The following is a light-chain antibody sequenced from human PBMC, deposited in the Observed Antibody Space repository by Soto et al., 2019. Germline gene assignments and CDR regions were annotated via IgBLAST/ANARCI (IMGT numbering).Light chain of an antibody. Sequence: DIQLTQSPSFLSASVGDRVTITCRASQGISSYLAWFQQKPGRAPKLLVYAASTLQSGVPSRFSGSGSGTEFTLTISSLQPEDFATYYCQQRKDYPLTFGGGTKVENK. CDR3: QQRKDYPLT. J-gene: IGKJ4*01. V-gene: IGKV1-9*01. CDR1: QGISSY. CDR2: AAS.